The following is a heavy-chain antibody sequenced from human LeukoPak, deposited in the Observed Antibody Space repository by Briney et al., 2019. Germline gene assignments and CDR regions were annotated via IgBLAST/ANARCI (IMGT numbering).Heavy chain of an antibody. Sequence: GGSLRLSCAVSGFTFSSYWMSWVRQAPGRGREGVANIKQDGREKYYVDSVKGRFTISRDNAKNSLYLQMSSLRAEDTAVYYCARERVTVAAAAGSLRWFDPWGQGTLVTVSS. V-gene: IGHV3-7*01. D-gene: IGHD6-13*01. CDR2: IKQDGREK. CDR3: ARERVTVAAAAGSLRWFDP. CDR1: GFTFSSYW. J-gene: IGHJ5*02.